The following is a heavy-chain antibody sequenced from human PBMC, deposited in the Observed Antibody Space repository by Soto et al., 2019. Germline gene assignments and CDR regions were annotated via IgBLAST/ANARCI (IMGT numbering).Heavy chain of an antibody. J-gene: IGHJ4*02. CDR2: ISVDNGNT. V-gene: IGHV1-18*04. Sequence: ASVKVSCKASGYTFSSYGITWVRQAPGQGLEWVGWISVDNGNTYYAQNLQGRVTLTTDTSTSTAYVELTSLTSDDTAVYYCARDLFSTGFTPFDYGGQRTLITVSS. CDR3: ARDLFSTGFTPFDY. D-gene: IGHD6-19*01. CDR1: GYTFSSYG.